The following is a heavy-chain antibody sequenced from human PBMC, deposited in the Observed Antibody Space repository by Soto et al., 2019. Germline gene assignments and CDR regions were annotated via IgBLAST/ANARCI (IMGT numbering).Heavy chain of an antibody. CDR1: GGSISSGDYY. D-gene: IGHD2-15*01. Sequence: SETLSLTCTVSGGSISSGDYYWSWIRQPPGKGLEWIGYIYYSGSTYYNPSLKSRVTISVDTSKNQFSLKLSSVTAADTAVYYCVRVHTCSGGSCYSPDYGMDVWGQGTTVTVSS. CDR3: VRVHTCSGGSCYSPDYGMDV. J-gene: IGHJ6*02. CDR2: IYYSGST. V-gene: IGHV4-30-4*01.